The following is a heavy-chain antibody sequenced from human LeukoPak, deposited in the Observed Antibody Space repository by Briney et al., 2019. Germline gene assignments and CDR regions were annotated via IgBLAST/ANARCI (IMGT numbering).Heavy chain of an antibody. CDR3: AKDSHYYGSGRFLFDY. CDR2: IRYDGSNK. D-gene: IGHD3-10*01. J-gene: IGHJ4*02. V-gene: IGHV3-30*02. CDR1: GFTFSSYG. Sequence: AGGSLRLSCAASGFTFSSYGMHWVRQAPGKGLEWVAFIRYDGSNKYYADSVKGRFTISRDNSKNTLYLQMNSLRVEDTAVYYCAKDSHYYGSGRFLFDYWGQGTLVTVSS.